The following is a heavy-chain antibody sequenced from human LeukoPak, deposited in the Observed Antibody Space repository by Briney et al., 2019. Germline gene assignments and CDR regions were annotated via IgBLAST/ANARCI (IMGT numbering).Heavy chain of an antibody. CDR1: GGSFSGYY. D-gene: IGHD6-13*01. CDR3: ARAPYSSSWLGSYYYYMDV. CDR2: INHSGST. V-gene: IGHV4-34*01. Sequence: PSETLSLTCAVYGGSFSGYYWSWIRQPPGKGLEWIGEINHSGSTNYNPSLKSRVTISVDTSKNQFSLKLSSVTAADTAVYYCARAPYSSSWLGSYYYYMDVWGKGTTVTVSS. J-gene: IGHJ6*03.